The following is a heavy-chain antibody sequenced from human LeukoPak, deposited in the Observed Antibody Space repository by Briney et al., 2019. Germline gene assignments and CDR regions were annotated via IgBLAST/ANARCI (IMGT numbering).Heavy chain of an antibody. CDR1: GGTFSSYA. CDR3: ARVLGYCSSTSCSHNWFDP. D-gene: IGHD2-2*01. J-gene: IGHJ5*02. Sequence: ASVKVSCKASGGTFSSYAISWVRQAPGQGLEWMGGIIPIFGTANYAQKFQGRVTITTDESTSTAYMELSSLRSEDTAVYYCARVLGYCSSTSCSHNWFDPWGQGTLVTVSS. CDR2: IIPIFGTA. V-gene: IGHV1-69*05.